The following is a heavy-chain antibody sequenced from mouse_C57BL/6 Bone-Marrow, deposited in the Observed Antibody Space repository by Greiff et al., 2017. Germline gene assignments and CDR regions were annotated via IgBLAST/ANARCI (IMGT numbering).Heavy chain of an antibody. CDR1: GFTFSSYA. V-gene: IGHV5-4*03. CDR3: ARRDYYAMDY. CDR2: ISDGGSYT. J-gene: IGHJ4*01. Sequence: EVQGVESGGGLVKPGGSLKLSCAASGFTFSSYAMSWVRQTPEKRLEWVATISDGGSYTYYPDNVKGRFPISRDNAKNNLYLQMSHLKSEDPAMYYCARRDYYAMDYWGQGTSVTVSA.